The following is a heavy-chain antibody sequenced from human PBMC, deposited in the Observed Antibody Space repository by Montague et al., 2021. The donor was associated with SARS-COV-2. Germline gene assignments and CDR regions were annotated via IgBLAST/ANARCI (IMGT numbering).Heavy chain of an antibody. CDR1: GFTFGSYG. D-gene: IGHD1-14*01. J-gene: IGHJ4*02. V-gene: IGHV3-33*01. Sequence: SLRLSCAASGFTFGSYGMHWVRQAPSKGLEWVAVIWYDGSNKYYADSVKGRFTISRDNSKNTLYLQMSSLRAEDTAVYYCARDREPEGIDYWGQGTLVTVSS. CDR3: ARDREPEGIDY. CDR2: IWYDGSNK.